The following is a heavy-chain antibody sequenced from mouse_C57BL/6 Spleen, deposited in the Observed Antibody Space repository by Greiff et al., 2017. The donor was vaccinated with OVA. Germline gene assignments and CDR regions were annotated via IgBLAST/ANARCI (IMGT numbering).Heavy chain of an antibody. D-gene: IGHD1-1*02. CDR2: ISSGSSTI. CDR3: AIPRNYQEDAMDY. V-gene: IGHV5-17*01. CDR1: GFTFSDYG. Sequence: EVKLVESGGGLVKPGGSLKLSCAASGFTFSDYGMHWVRQAPEKGLEWVAYISSGSSTIYYADTVKGRFTISRDNAKNTLFLQMAHLRSEDTAMYYCAIPRNYQEDAMDYWGQGTSVTVSS. J-gene: IGHJ4*01.